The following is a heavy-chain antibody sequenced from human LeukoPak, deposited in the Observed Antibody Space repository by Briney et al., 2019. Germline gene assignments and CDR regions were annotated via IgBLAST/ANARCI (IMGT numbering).Heavy chain of an antibody. CDR3: AKDQGSYCSSTSCYQTQ. D-gene: IGHD2-2*01. J-gene: IGHJ4*02. Sequence: GGSLRLSCAASGFTFSTYWMTWVRQAPGKGLEWVSAISGSGGSTYYADSVKGRFTISRDNSKNTLYLQMNSLRAEDTAVYYCAKDQGSYCSSTSCYQTQWGQGTLVTVSS. V-gene: IGHV3-23*01. CDR2: ISGSGGST. CDR1: GFTFSTYW.